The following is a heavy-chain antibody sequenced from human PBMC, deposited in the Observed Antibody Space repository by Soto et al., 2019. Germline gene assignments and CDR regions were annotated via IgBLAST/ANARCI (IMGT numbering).Heavy chain of an antibody. Sequence: QVQLVESGGGVVQPGRSLRLSCTASGFTFNYYGMHWVRQAPGKGLEWVAVISYDGSDKYYADSVKGRFTISRDNSRNTLYLQMNSLRADDTAVYYCAKRGDYCSGGRCFPRSSWYFDLWGRGTLVTVSS. CDR1: GFTFNYYG. V-gene: IGHV3-30*18. J-gene: IGHJ2*01. D-gene: IGHD2-15*01. CDR2: ISYDGSDK. CDR3: AKRGDYCSGGRCFPRSSWYFDL.